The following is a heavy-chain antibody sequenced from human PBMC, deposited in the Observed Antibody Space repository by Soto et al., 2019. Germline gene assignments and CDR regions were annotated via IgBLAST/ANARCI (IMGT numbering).Heavy chain of an antibody. Sequence: GGSLRLSCAASGFTFSNSWMHWVRQVPGKGLVWVSRISSDGSSTNYADSVKGRFTISRDNSMNTLFLHMDSLRAEDTAIYHCAKGGYTSPFDYWGLGTLVTVSS. J-gene: IGHJ4*02. CDR3: AKGGYTSPFDY. D-gene: IGHD5-12*01. CDR1: GFTFSNSW. V-gene: IGHV3-74*01. CDR2: ISSDGSST.